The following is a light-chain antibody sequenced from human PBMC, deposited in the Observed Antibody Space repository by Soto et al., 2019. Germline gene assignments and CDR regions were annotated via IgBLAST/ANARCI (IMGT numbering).Light chain of an antibody. CDR2: DDS. J-gene: IGLJ6*01. CDR1: NIGGKS. CDR3: HVWDSSSDNYV. Sequence: SYELTQPPSVSVAPGQTARITCGGNNIGGKSVHWYQQKPGQAPVLVVYDDSDRPSGIPDRFSGSNSGDTATLTIRRVEAGDEADYYCHVWDSSSDNYVLGNGTKATV. V-gene: IGLV3-21*02.